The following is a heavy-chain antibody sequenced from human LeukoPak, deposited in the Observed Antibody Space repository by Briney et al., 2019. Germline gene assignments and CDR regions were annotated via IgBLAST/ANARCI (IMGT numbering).Heavy chain of an antibody. Sequence: PSQTLSLTCTVSGGSVNSGSYCWSWIRQPPGNGLEWFGFISYSGSTNYNPSHKSRVTISADTSKIQFSLKLSSVTAADTAVYYCARERAKFYYDSSAENWYFDLWGRGTLVTVSS. CDR2: ISYSGST. J-gene: IGHJ2*01. V-gene: IGHV4-61*01. D-gene: IGHD3-22*01. CDR3: ARERAKFYYDSSAENWYFDL. CDR1: GGSVNSGSYC.